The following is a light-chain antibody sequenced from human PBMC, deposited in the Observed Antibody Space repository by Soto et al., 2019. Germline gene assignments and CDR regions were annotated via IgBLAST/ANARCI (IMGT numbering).Light chain of an antibody. CDR1: QGISSW. J-gene: IGKJ4*01. CDR3: QQTTSFPLT. V-gene: IGKV1-12*01. Sequence: DIQMTQSPSFVSASVGDRVNITCRASQGISSWLAWYQHKPGRAPKLLIHAAASLESGVPSRFSGSGSGTDFTLTISGLQSEDFATFYCQQTTSFPLTFGGGTKVEIK. CDR2: AAA.